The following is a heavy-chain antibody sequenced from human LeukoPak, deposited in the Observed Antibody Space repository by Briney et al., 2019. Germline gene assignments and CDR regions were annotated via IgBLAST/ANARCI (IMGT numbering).Heavy chain of an antibody. CDR1: GGSFSGYY. J-gene: IGHJ5*02. CDR3: ARAHQNCSGGSCFWFDP. D-gene: IGHD2-15*01. Sequence: SETLSLTCAVYGGSFSGYYWSWIRQPPGKGLEWIGEINHSGSTNYNPSLKSRVTISVDTSKNQFSLKLSSVTAADTAVYYCARAHQNCSGGSCFWFDPWGQGTLVTVSS. CDR2: INHSGST. V-gene: IGHV4-34*01.